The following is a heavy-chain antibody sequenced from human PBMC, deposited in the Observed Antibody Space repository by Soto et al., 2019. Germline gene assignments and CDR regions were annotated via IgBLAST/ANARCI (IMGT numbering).Heavy chain of an antibody. CDR3: AKCGYSSGWYLYWYFDL. V-gene: IGHV3-23*01. CDR2: ISGSGGST. J-gene: IGHJ2*01. CDR1: GFTFSSYA. D-gene: IGHD6-19*01. Sequence: GGSLRLSCAASGFTFSSYAMSWVRQAPGKGLEWVSAISGSGGSTYYADSVKGRFTISRDNSKNTLYLQMNSLRAEDTAVYYCAKCGYSSGWYLYWYFDLWGRGTLVTVSS.